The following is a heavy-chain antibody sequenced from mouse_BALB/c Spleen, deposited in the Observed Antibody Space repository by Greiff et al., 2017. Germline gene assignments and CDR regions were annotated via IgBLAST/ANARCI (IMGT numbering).Heavy chain of an antibody. V-gene: IGHV1-66*01. CDR2: IFPGSGNT. CDR3: TIMITTAWFAY. D-gene: IGHD2-4*01. Sequence: VQLQQSGPELVKPGASVKISCKASGYSFTSYYIHWVKQRPGQGLEWIGWIFPGSGNTKYNEKFKGKATLTADTSSSTAYMQLSSLTSEDSAVYYCTIMITTAWFAYWGQGTLVTVSA. J-gene: IGHJ3*01. CDR1: GYSFTSYY.